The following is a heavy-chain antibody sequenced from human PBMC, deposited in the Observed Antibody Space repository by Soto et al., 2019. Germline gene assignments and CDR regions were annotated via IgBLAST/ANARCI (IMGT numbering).Heavy chain of an antibody. CDR3: TRGPRSTSTGTGAF. CDR1: GFTFSMYW. V-gene: IGHV3-74*01. D-gene: IGHD1-1*01. CDR2: INDDGSST. J-gene: IGHJ4*02. Sequence: XGSLILSCAASGFTFSMYWMHWVRQVPGKGPEWVSRINDDGSSTNYADSVKGRFTISRDNAKNTLYLQMNDLRAEDTAVYYCTRGPRSTSTGTGAFWGQGTLVTVSS.